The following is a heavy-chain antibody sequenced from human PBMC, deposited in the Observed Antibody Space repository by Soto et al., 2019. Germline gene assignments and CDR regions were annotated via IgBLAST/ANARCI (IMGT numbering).Heavy chain of an antibody. D-gene: IGHD4-17*01. CDR2: IYYSGST. Sequence: QVQLQESGPGLVKPSQTLSLTCTVSGGSISSGGYYWSWIRQHPGKGLEWIGYIYYSGSTYYNPSLKGRVTISVDTSKNQFSLKLSSVTAADTAVYYCAREIIGTVTTGGRHWFDPWGQGTLVTVSS. CDR3: AREIIGTVTTGGRHWFDP. V-gene: IGHV4-31*03. CDR1: GGSISSGGYY. J-gene: IGHJ5*02.